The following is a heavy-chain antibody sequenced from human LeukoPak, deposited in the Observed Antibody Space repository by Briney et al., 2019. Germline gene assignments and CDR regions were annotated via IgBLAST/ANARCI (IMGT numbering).Heavy chain of an antibody. CDR3: ARSSNPTAFDY. J-gene: IGHJ4*02. V-gene: IGHV4-4*07. CDR1: GGSISSYY. CDR2: IYTSGST. D-gene: IGHD4-11*01. Sequence: PSETLSLXCTVSGGSISSYYWSWIRQPAGKALEWIGRIYTSGSTNYNPSLKSRVTMSVDTSKNQFSLKLSSVTAADTAVYYSARSSNPTAFDYWGQGTLVTVSS.